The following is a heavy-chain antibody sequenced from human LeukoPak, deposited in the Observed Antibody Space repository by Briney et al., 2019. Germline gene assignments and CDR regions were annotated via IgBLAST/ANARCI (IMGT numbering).Heavy chain of an antibody. CDR3: GPSSWDY. Sequence: GGCLRLSCAASGFTFSNYWMSWVRQAPGKGLEWVANIKQDGSEKYYVDSVKGRFTISRDNAKNSLYLQMNSLRAEDTAIYYCGPSSWDYWGQGTLVTVSS. J-gene: IGHJ4*02. V-gene: IGHV3-7*01. D-gene: IGHD6-19*01. CDR1: GFTFSNYW. CDR2: IKQDGSEK.